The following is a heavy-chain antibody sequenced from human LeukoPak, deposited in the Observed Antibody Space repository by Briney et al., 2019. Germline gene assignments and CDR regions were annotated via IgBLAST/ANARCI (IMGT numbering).Heavy chain of an antibody. J-gene: IGHJ2*01. D-gene: IGHD2-15*01. Sequence: SETLSLTCTVSGGSIRSYYWSWIRQPPGKGLEWIGYIYYSGSTKYNPSLKSRATISVDTSKNQFSLKLNSVTAADTAVYYCARGSRFCSDGSCFRWYFDLWGRGTLVTVSS. V-gene: IGHV4-59*12. CDR2: IYYSGST. CDR1: GGSIRSYY. CDR3: ARGSRFCSDGSCFRWYFDL.